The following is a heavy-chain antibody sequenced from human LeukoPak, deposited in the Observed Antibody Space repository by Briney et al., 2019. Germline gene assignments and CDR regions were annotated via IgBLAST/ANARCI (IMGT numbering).Heavy chain of an antibody. CDR3: ASGMGGSYYLNY. CDR2: VSAGADTI. D-gene: IGHD1-26*01. CDR1: GFTFRNYD. Sequence: GGSLRLSCAASGFTFRNYDMTWVRQAPGKGLEWVSGVSAGADTIDYADSVKGRFTISRDNSKNTLYLQLNSLRAEDTAVYYCASGMGGSYYLNYWGQGTLVTVSS. J-gene: IGHJ4*02. V-gene: IGHV3-23*01.